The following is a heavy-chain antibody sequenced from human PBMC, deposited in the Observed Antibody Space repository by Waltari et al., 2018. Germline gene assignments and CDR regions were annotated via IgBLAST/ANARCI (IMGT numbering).Heavy chain of an antibody. CDR3: AREADTLVVPAAIHYFGMDV. D-gene: IGHD2-2*01. Sequence: QLQLQESGPGLVKPSETLSLTCTVSGGSISSSSYYWGWIRQPPGKGLEWIGSIYYSGSTYYNPSLKSRVTISVDTSKNQFSLKLSSVTAADTAVYYCAREADTLVVPAAIHYFGMDVWGQGTTVTVFS. J-gene: IGHJ6*02. CDR1: GGSISSSSYY. V-gene: IGHV4-39*02. CDR2: IYYSGST.